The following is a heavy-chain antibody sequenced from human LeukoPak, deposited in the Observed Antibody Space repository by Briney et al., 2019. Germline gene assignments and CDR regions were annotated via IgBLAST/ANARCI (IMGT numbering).Heavy chain of an antibody. V-gene: IGHV3-64D*06. CDR1: GFTFSSYA. D-gene: IGHD3-10*01. CDR2: ISSNGGST. CDR3: VKLPPYYYGSGSYYRD. J-gene: IGHJ4*02. Sequence: PGGSLRLSCSASGFTFSSYAMHWVRQAPGKGLEYVSAISSNGGSTYYADSVKGRFTISRDNSKNTLYLQMSSLRAEDTAVYYCVKLPPYYYGSGSYYRDWGQGTLATVSS.